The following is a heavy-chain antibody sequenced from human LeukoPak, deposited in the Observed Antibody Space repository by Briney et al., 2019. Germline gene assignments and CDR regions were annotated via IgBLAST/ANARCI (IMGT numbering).Heavy chain of an antibody. CDR1: GYTFTCYV. D-gene: IGHD3-10*01. J-gene: IGHJ5*02. CDR2: IIPIFGTA. CDR3: ARDARAMVRGVKGYNWFDP. Sequence: SVKVSCKASGYTFTCYVISWVRQAPGQGLEWMGGIIPIFGTANYAQKFQGRVTITADESTSTAYMELSSLRSEDTAVYYCARDARAMVRGVKGYNWFDPWGQGTLVTVSS. V-gene: IGHV1-69*13.